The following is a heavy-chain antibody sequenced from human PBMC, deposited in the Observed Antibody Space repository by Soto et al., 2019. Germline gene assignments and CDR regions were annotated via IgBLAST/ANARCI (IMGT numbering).Heavy chain of an antibody. J-gene: IGHJ4*02. CDR3: ATLGGVADGTTRPYYFDY. D-gene: IGHD6-13*01. CDR2: ISSSSSYI. CDR1: GFTFSSYS. V-gene: IGHV3-21*01. Sequence: EVQLVESGGGLVKPGGSLRLSCAASGFTFSSYSMNWVRQAPGKGLEWVSSISSSSSYIYYADSVKGRFTISRDNAKNSLYLQINSLRAEDTAVYYCATLGGVADGTTRPYYFDYWGQGTLVTVSS.